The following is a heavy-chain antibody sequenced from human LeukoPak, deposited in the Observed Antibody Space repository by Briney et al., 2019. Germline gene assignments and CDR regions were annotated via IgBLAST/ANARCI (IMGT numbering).Heavy chain of an antibody. CDR2: ISAYNGIT. V-gene: IGHV1-18*01. CDR1: GYTFTSYG. CDR3: ARGPYCSSTSCYIGARNWFDP. J-gene: IGHJ5*02. Sequence: ASVKVSCKASGYTFTSYGISWVRQAPGQGLEWMGWISAYNGITNYAQKLQGRVTMTTDTSTSTAYMELRSLRSDDTAVYYCARGPYCSSTSCYIGARNWFDPWGQGTLVTVSS. D-gene: IGHD2-2*02.